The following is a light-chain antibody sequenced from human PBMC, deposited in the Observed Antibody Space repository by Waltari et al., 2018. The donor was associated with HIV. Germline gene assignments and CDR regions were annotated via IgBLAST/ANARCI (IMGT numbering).Light chain of an antibody. Sequence: EIVLTQSPATLSLSPGERATLSCRASQSVSTYLAWYQQKPGQAPRLLIYDASNRAAGIPARFSGYGSGTDFTLTISSLEPEDFAVYYCQQRSNWPALTFGGGTKVEIK. V-gene: IGKV3-11*01. CDR2: DAS. J-gene: IGKJ4*01. CDR1: QSVSTY. CDR3: QQRSNWPALT.